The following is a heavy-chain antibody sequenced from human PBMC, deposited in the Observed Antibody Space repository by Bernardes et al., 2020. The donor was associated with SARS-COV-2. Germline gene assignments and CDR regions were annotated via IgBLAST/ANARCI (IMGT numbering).Heavy chain of an antibody. V-gene: IGHV3-30*18. CDR1: GFTFSSYG. Sequence: GGSLRLSCAASGFTFSSYGVHWVRQAPGKGLEWVAVISYDGSNKYYADSVKGRFTISRDNSKNTLYLQMNSLRAEDTAVYYCAKVSDYYDTHGDDAFDIWGQGTMVTVSS. D-gene: IGHD3-22*01. CDR2: ISYDGSNK. J-gene: IGHJ3*02. CDR3: AKVSDYYDTHGDDAFDI.